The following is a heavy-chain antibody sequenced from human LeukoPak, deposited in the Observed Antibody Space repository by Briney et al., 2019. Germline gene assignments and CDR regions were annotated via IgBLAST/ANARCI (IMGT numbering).Heavy chain of an antibody. CDR3: ARTFGVVIPFDY. J-gene: IGHJ4*02. CDR2: INHSGST. Sequence: SETLSLTCAVYGGSFSGYYWSWIRQPPGKGLEWIGEINHSGSTNYNPSLKSRVTISVDTSKNQFSLKLSSVTAADTAVYYCARTFGVVIPFDYWGQGTLVTVSS. CDR1: GGSFSGYY. D-gene: IGHD3-3*01. V-gene: IGHV4-34*01.